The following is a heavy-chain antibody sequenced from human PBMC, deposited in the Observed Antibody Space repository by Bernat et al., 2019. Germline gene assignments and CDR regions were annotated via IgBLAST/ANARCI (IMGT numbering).Heavy chain of an antibody. J-gene: IGHJ4*02. CDR1: GGSISSGDYY. V-gene: IGHV4-30-4*01. D-gene: IGHD6-13*01. CDR3: ARAPLDSSSWYYYFDY. CDR2: IYYSGST. Sequence: QVQLQESGPGLVKPSQTLSLTCTVSGGSISSGDYYWSWIRQPPGKGLEWIGYIYYSGSTYYNPSLKSRVTISVDTSKNQFSLKLSSVTAADTAVYYCARAPLDSSSWYYYFDYWGQGTLVTVSS.